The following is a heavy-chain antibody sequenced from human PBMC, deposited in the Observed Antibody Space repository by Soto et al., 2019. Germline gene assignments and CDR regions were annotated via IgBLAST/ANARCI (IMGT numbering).Heavy chain of an antibody. D-gene: IGHD6-25*01. Sequence: QVQLVESGGGVVQPGESLRLSCATSRFTFTNYALHWVRQAPGKGLEWVAIVSYDGTNKYYADSVKGRFTISRDNSKNTLYLQMNSLRVEDTAVYYCSRDKGLAAGDNYHFDYWGQGTLVTVSS. CDR2: VSYDGTNK. J-gene: IGHJ4*02. CDR1: RFTFTNYA. V-gene: IGHV3-30-3*01. CDR3: SRDKGLAAGDNYHFDY.